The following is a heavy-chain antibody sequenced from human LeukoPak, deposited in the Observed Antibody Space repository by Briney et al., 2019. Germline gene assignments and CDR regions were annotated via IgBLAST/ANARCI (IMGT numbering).Heavy chain of an antibody. D-gene: IGHD3-3*01. CDR2: MNPNSGNT. CDR1: GYTFTSYD. J-gene: IGHJ6*03. Sequence: ASVKVSCKASGYTFTSYDINWVRQATGQGLEWMGWMNPNSGNTGYAQKFQSRVTMTRNTSISTAYMELSSLRSEDTAVYYCARGAHVLRFLEWLPNYYYYYMDVWGKGTTVTVSS. CDR3: ARGAHVLRFLEWLPNYYYYYMDV. V-gene: IGHV1-8*01.